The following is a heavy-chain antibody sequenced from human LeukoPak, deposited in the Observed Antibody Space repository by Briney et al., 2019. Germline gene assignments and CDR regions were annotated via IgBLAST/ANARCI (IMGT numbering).Heavy chain of an antibody. CDR1: ALSFSSYG. J-gene: IGHJ4*02. V-gene: IGHV3-30*02. CDR2: IRYDGSNK. Sequence: GGSLRLSCAASALSFSSYGMHWVRQAPGEGLEWVAFIRYDGSNKYYADSVKGRFTISRDNAKNSLYLQMNSMRAEDTAVYYCARDPAPWGQGTLVTVSS. CDR3: ARDPAP.